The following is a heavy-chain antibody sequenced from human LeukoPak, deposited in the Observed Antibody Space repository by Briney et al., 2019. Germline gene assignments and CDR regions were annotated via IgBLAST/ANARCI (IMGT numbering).Heavy chain of an antibody. D-gene: IGHD3-22*01. J-gene: IGHJ4*02. CDR2: ISWNSGSI. Sequence: PGGSLRLSCAASGFTFDDYAMHWVRQAPGKGLEWVSGISWNSGSIGYADSVKGRFTISRDNAKNSLYLQMNSLRAEDTALYYCAKEGEDYYDSSGYYLDYWGQGTLVTVSS. CDR3: AKEGEDYYDSSGYYLDY. V-gene: IGHV3-9*01. CDR1: GFTFDDYA.